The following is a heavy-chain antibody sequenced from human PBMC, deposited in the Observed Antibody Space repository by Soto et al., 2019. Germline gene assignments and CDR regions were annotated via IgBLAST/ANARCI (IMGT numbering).Heavy chain of an antibody. CDR1: GFTFSGYL. CDR2: IKHDGSVQ. D-gene: IGHD4-4*01. Sequence: GSLRLSCEASGFTFSGYLMSWVRQAPGKGLEWVADIKHDGSVQYYVDSVKGRLTISRDNAKKQLYLQMNGLRAEDTALYYCARAPYSNAWYRFDLWGQGTLVTVSS. V-gene: IGHV3-7*03. CDR3: ARAPYSNAWYRFDL. J-gene: IGHJ4*02.